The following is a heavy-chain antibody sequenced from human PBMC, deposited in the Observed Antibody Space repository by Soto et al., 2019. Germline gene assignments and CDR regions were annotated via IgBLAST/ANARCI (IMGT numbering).Heavy chain of an antibody. CDR1: GGAFSSSS. Sequence: GASVKVSCKASGGAFSSSSINWVRRAPGQGLEWMGGIIPMFGTTNYAQKLQGRVTLTADESTSTAYMEMTDLRSEDTAVYYCAEGGGGYDTWGQGTLVTVSS. V-gene: IGHV1-69*13. CDR3: AEGGGGYDT. CDR2: IIPMFGTT. D-gene: IGHD3-22*01. J-gene: IGHJ5*02.